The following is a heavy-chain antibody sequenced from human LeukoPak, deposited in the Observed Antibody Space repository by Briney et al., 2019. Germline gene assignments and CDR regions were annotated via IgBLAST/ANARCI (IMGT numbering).Heavy chain of an antibody. J-gene: IGHJ5*02. D-gene: IGHD1-26*01. Sequence: GASVTVSFKVSGYTLTELSMHWVRQAPGKGLEWMGGFDPEDGETIYAQKFQGRVTMTEGTSTDTAYMELSSLRSEDTAVYYCATVNFGRIVGASNWFDPWGQGTLVTVSS. CDR1: GYTLTELS. V-gene: IGHV1-24*01. CDR2: FDPEDGET. CDR3: ATVNFGRIVGASNWFDP.